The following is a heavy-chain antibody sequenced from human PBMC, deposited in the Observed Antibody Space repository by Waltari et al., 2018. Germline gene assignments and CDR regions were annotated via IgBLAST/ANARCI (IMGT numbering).Heavy chain of an antibody. Sequence: QVQLQESGPGLVKPSETLSLTCTVSGGSISSSSYYWGWIRQPPGKGLEWIVSIYYSGSTYYNPSLKSRVTISVDTSKNQFSLKLSSVTAADTAVYYCARDLGNPSYYYYYGMDVWGQGTTVTVSS. CDR3: ARDLGNPSYYYYYGMDV. V-gene: IGHV4-39*07. J-gene: IGHJ6*02. CDR1: GGSISSSSYY. CDR2: IYYSGST. D-gene: IGHD7-27*01.